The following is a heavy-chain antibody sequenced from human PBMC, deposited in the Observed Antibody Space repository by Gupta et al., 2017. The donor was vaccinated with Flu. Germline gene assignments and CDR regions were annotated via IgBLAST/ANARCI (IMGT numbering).Heavy chain of an antibody. CDR2: ILSSGALI. CDR1: FSNYE. J-gene: IGHJ5*02. CDR3: ARGLGGRFDP. V-gene: IGHV3-48*03. D-gene: IGHD1-26*01. Sequence: FSNYEMNWVRQAPGKGLEWIAYILSSGALIYYADSGRGRFTISRDNADNSLYLEMNSLRPDDTAVYFCARGLGGRFDPWGQGTLGSVSS.